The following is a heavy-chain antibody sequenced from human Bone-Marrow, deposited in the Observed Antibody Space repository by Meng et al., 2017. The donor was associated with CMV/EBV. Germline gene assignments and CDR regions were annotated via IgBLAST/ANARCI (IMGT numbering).Heavy chain of an antibody. CDR1: GFTFSSYA. V-gene: IGHV3-30-3*01. Sequence: GESLKISCAASGFTFSSYAMHWVRQAPGKGLEWVAVISYDGSNKYYADSVKGRFTISRDNSKNTLYLQMNSLRAEDTAVYYCAKDLIYVREGHFDYWGQGTLVTVSS. CDR2: ISYDGSNK. CDR3: AKDLIYVREGHFDY. J-gene: IGHJ4*02. D-gene: IGHD3-10*02.